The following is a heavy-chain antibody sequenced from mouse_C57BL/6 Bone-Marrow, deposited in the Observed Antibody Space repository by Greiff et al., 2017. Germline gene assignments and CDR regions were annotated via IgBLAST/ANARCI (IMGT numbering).Heavy chain of an antibody. J-gene: IGHJ2*01. D-gene: IGHD1-1*01. CDR3: ARDYYGSSWYYFDY. V-gene: IGHV5-4*01. CDR1: GFTFSSYA. Sequence: EVQVVESGGGLVKPGGSLKLSCAASGFTFSSYAMSWVRQTPEKRLEWVTTISDGGSYTYYPDNVKGRFTISRDNAKNNLYLQMSHLKAEDTAMYYCARDYYGSSWYYFDYWGQGTTLTVSS. CDR2: ISDGGSYT.